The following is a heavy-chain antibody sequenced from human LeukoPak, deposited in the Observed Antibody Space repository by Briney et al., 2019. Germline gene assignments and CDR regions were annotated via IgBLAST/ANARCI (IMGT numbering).Heavy chain of an antibody. J-gene: IGHJ4*02. CDR2: IRSSGDMI. CDR3: VRDPDALDY. V-gene: IGHV3-48*02. Sequence: GGSLRLSCAPSGFTFSSYSMNWVRQAPGKGLEWVSYIRSSGDMIYYADSVKGRFTISRDNAKKSVHLQMNSLRDEDTAVYYCVRDPDALDYWGQGTQVTVSS. CDR1: GFTFSSYS.